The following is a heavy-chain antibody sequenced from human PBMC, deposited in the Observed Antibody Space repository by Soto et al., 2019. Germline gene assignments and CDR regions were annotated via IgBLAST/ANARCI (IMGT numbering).Heavy chain of an antibody. Sequence: QVQLQQSGPGLVKPSQTLSLTCTVSGGSITSGGYYWSWIRQHPGKGLEWIGYIYNSGSTSYTPALKSRFTISADTSRNQISLKLTPVTAAVTAVNSCARAPAPWGQATLVTVSS. J-gene: IGHJ5*02. CDR2: IYNSGST. CDR3: ARAPAP. CDR1: GGSITSGGYY. V-gene: IGHV4-31*03.